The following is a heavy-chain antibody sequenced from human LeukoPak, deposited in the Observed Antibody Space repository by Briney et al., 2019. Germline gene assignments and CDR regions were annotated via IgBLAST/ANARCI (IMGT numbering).Heavy chain of an antibody. Sequence: GESLKISCKGSGYGFTSYWIGWVRQMPGKGLEWMGIIYPGDSDTRYSPSFQGQVTISADKSISTAYLQWSSLKASDTAMYYCARNLVRGVIGAPSGYWGRGTLVTVSS. J-gene: IGHJ4*02. CDR1: GYGFTSYW. CDR2: IYPGDSDT. V-gene: IGHV5-51*01. CDR3: ARNLVRGVIGAPSGY. D-gene: IGHD3-10*01.